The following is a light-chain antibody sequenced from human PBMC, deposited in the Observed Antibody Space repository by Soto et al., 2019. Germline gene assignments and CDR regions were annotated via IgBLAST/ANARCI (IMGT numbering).Light chain of an antibody. CDR1: QSISSW. J-gene: IGKJ1*01. V-gene: IGKV1-5*01. CDR3: QQYNSYWT. CDR2: DAS. Sequence: DIYMTQSPSTLSASLGDRGTITCRASQSISSWLAWYQQKPGKAPKLLIYDASSLESGVPSRFSGSGSGTVFTLTISSLQPDDFATYYCQQYNSYWTFGQGTKVDIK.